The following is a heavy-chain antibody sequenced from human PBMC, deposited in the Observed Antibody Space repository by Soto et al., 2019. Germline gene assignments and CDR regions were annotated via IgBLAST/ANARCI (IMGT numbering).Heavy chain of an antibody. CDR3: ARGGGNQLGDCYDN. Sequence: QVQLVESGGGVVQPGRSLRLSCAASGFTFSDYTMHWFRQAPGKGLQWVALIYYDGSKTYYAESVKGRFTVSRDNSNNTLYLETNSLGAEDTGVYYCARGGGNQLGDCYDNWGQGTLVTVSS. V-gene: IGHV3-30*04. J-gene: IGHJ4*02. CDR1: GFTFSDYT. D-gene: IGHD2-21*02. CDR2: IYYDGSKT.